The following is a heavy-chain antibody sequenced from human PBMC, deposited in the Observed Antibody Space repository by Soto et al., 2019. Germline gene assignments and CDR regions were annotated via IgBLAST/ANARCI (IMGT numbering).Heavy chain of an antibody. CDR3: ARERRDYYDSSGYYGFDY. J-gene: IGHJ4*02. D-gene: IGHD3-22*01. V-gene: IGHV4-30-4*01. CDR2: IYYSGST. CDR1: GGSISSGDYY. Sequence: QVQLQESGPGLVKPSQTLSLTCTVSGGSISSGDYYWSWIRQPPGKGLEWIGYIYYSGSTYYNPSLKSRVTISVDTSMNQFSLKLSSVTAADTAVYYCARERRDYYDSSGYYGFDYWGQGTLVTVSS.